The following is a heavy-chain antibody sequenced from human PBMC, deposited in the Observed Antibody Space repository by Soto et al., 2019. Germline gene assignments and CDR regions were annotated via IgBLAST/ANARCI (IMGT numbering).Heavy chain of an antibody. Sequence: PSETLSLTCTVSGGSISSGGYYWSWIRQHPGKGLEWIGYIYYSGSTYYNPSLKSRVTISVDTSKNQFSLKLSSVTAADTAVYYCARDELGILTGYRPDDKNDYWGQGTLVTVSS. D-gene: IGHD3-9*01. CDR3: ARDELGILTGYRPDDKNDY. CDR1: GGSISSGGYY. J-gene: IGHJ4*01. V-gene: IGHV4-31*03. CDR2: IYYSGST.